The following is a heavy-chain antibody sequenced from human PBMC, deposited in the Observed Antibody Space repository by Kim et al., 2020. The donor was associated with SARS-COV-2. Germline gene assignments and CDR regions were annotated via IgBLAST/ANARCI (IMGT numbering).Heavy chain of an antibody. CDR3: ARTGYHFDY. D-gene: IGHD2-2*01. Sequence: GSTHHHPSLESRVTITVDTSKNQFSLKLSSVTAADTAVYYCARTGYHFDYWGQGTLVTVSS. V-gene: IGHV4-30-2*04. J-gene: IGHJ4*02. CDR2: GST.